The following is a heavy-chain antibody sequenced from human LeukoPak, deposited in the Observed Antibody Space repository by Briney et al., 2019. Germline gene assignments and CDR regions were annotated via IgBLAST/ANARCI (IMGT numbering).Heavy chain of an antibody. J-gene: IGHJ2*01. CDR2: LYHGGST. D-gene: IGHD5-24*01. V-gene: IGHV3-53*01. Sequence: PGGSLRLSCAASGFTVSTNYMSWVRQAPGKGLEWVSVLYHGGSTYYADSVKGRFTISRDNSKNTLYLQMNSLRAEDTAIYYCAKTIPYWYFDLWGRGTLVTVSS. CDR3: AKTIPYWYFDL. CDR1: GFTVSTNY.